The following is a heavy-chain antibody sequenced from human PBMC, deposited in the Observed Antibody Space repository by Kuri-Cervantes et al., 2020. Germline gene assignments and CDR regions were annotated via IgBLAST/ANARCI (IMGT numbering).Heavy chain of an antibody. Sequence: GESLKISCAASGFTFSSYAMSWVRQAPGKGLEWVSVFYAGGSTFYADSVKGRFTISRDISKNTLYLHMNNLRAEDTAVYYCARDRPFSYWGQGTLVTVSS. V-gene: IGHV3-53*01. D-gene: IGHD3-16*01. CDR2: FYAGGST. J-gene: IGHJ4*02. CDR1: GFTFSSYA. CDR3: ARDRPFSY.